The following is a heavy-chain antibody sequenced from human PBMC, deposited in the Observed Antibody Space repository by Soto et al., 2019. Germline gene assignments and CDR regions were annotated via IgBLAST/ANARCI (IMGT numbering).Heavy chain of an antibody. J-gene: IGHJ3*02. V-gene: IGHV3-48*02. CDR2: ISSRSTTI. CDR1: GFTFSTYS. Sequence: GGSLRLSCAASGFTFSTYSMNWVHQAPGKGLEWVSYISSRSTTIYYADSVKGRFTISRDNAKNSLYLQMNSLRDEDTAVYYCAREIIAVAGRYDGAFDIWGQGTMVTVSS. D-gene: IGHD6-19*01. CDR3: AREIIAVAGRYDGAFDI.